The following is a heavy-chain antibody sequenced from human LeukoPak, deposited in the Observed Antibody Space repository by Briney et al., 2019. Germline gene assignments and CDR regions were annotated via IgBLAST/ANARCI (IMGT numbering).Heavy chain of an antibody. CDR1: GGSFSGYY. Sequence: SETLSLTCAVYGGSFSGYYWSWIRQPPGKGLEWIGEINHSGSTNYNPSLKSRVTISVDTSKNQFSLKLSSVTAVDTAVYYCARGGIAAAGDNWFDTWGQGTLVTVSS. D-gene: IGHD6-13*01. CDR3: ARGGIAAAGDNWFDT. J-gene: IGHJ5*02. CDR2: INHSGST. V-gene: IGHV4-34*01.